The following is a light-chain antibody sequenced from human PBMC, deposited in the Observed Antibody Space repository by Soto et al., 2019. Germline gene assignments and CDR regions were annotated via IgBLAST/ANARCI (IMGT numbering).Light chain of an antibody. CDR1: QSISSK. J-gene: IGKJ1*01. CDR2: GAS. CDR3: QHYNDWRWT. Sequence: EIVMTQSPATLSVSPGEGATLSCRASQSISSKLAWYQQKPGQAPRLLISGASTRATGVPARFSGSGSGTDFLRTIGSLTPADLEVYYCQHYNDWRWTFGQGTKVEIK. V-gene: IGKV3-15*01.